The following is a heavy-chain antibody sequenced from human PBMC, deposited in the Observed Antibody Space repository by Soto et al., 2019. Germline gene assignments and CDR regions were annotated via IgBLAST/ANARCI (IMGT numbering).Heavy chain of an antibody. V-gene: IGHV3-7*01. CDR2: IKQDGSEK. J-gene: IGHJ4*02. CDR3: AKDRSSSWSIDY. CDR1: GFTFSSYW. D-gene: IGHD6-13*01. Sequence: GGSLRLSCAASGFTFSSYWMSWVRQAPGKGLEWVANIKQDGSEKYYVDSVKGRFTISRDNAKNSLYLQMNSLRVEDTAVYYCAKDRSSSWSIDYWGQGTLVTVSS.